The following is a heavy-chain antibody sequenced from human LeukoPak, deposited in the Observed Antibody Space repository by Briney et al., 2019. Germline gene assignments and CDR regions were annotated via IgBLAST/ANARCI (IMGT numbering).Heavy chain of an antibody. CDR1: VLTFSIYG. Sequence: HPGGCLRLSCTAAVLTFSIYGMNWARQAPWKGLEWVASINHNGNVNYYVDSVKGRFTISRDNAKNSLYLQMSNLRAEDTAVYFCARGGGLDVWGQGATVTVSS. CDR3: ARGGGLDV. CDR2: INHNGNVN. D-gene: IGHD3-16*01. J-gene: IGHJ6*02. V-gene: IGHV3-7*03.